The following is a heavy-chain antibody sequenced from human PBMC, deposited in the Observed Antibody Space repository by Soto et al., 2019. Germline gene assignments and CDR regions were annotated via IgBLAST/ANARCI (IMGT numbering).Heavy chain of an antibody. CDR2: IMPIFGTA. CDR3: AASPEAGLLRDYFDY. D-gene: IGHD6-19*01. CDR1: GGTFSSYA. J-gene: IGHJ4*02. V-gene: IGHV1-69*12. Sequence: QVQLVQSGAEVKKPGSSVKVSCKASGGTFSSYAISWVRQAPGQGLEWMGGIMPIFGTANYAQKFQGRVTSTADESTSTAYMELSSLRAEDTAVYYCAASPEAGLLRDYFDYWRQGTLVTVSS.